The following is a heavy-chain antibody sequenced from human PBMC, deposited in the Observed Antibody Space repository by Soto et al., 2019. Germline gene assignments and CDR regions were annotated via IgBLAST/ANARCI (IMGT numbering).Heavy chain of an antibody. D-gene: IGHD6-19*01. Sequence: EVQLEESGGGLVQPGGSLRLSCTASGVTFSSYSMVWVRQAPGKGLEWVSYIRSSRSSIYYADSVKGRFTTSRDNAKNATYLQMNSLRVEDTGVYYCARELGFDAVARMDVWGQGTTVTVSS. CDR1: GVTFSSYS. CDR3: ARELGFDAVARMDV. V-gene: IGHV3-48*01. CDR2: IRSSRSSI. J-gene: IGHJ6*02.